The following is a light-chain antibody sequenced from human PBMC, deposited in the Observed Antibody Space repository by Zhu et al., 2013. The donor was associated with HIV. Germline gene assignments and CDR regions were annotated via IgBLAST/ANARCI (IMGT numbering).Light chain of an antibody. J-gene: IGKJ1*01. CDR1: QSVLYSSTNKNY. Sequence: DIVMTQSPDSLAVSLGERATVNCKSSQSVLYSSTNKNYLTWYQQKPGQPPKLLIYWASTRESGVPDRFSGSGSGTDFTLTISSLQAEDVAVYYCQQYYSTPPTFGQGTKVGNQT. V-gene: IGKV4-1*01. CDR3: QQYYSTPPT. CDR2: WAS.